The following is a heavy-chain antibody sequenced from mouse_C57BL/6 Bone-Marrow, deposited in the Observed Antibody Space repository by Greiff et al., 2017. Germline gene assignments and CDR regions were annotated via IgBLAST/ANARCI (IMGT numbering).Heavy chain of an antibody. D-gene: IGHD2-10*01. CDR1: GYSFTDYN. Sequence: EVQLVESGPELVKPGASVKISCKASGYSFTDYNMNWVKQSNGKSLEWIGVINPNYGTTSYNQKFKGKATLTVDQSSSTAYMQLNSLTDEDSAVYYCARAYYGNYETHFDVWGTGTTVTVSS. V-gene: IGHV1-39*01. CDR3: ARAYYGNYETHFDV. CDR2: INPNYGTT. J-gene: IGHJ1*03.